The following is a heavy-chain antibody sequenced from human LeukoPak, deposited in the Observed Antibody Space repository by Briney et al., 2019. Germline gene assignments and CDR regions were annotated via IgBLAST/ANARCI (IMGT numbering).Heavy chain of an antibody. J-gene: IGHJ6*02. V-gene: IGHV3-7*01. CDR3: ARCNYDSSSNYYCYYGMDV. CDR2: IKQAGSER. Sequence: GGSLRLSCAASGFTFSSYWITWVREAPGQGLGWVASIKQAGSERYFVDSVKGRCTISRDNAKNSLYLQMNSLRAEDTAVYYCARCNYDSSSNYYCYYGMDVWGQGTTVTVSS. CDR1: GFTFSSYW. D-gene: IGHD3-22*01.